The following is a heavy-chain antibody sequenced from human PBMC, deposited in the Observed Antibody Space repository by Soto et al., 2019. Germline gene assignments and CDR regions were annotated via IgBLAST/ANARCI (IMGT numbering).Heavy chain of an antibody. CDR2: ISERGDTT. V-gene: IGHV3-23*01. CDR1: AFTVSRDA. D-gene: IGHD1-1*01. J-gene: IGHJ4*02. CDR3: AKDKPGTTSFDY. Sequence: PGGSLRLSCAASAFTVSRDAMYWVRQAPGKGLEWVSGISERGDTTHYADSVKGRFTISRDTSKNTLYLQLNTLRADDTAVYYCAKDKPGTTSFDYWGQGTLVTVSS.